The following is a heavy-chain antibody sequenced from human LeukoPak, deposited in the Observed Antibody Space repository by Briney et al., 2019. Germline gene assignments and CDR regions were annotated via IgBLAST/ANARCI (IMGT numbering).Heavy chain of an antibody. CDR3: ARDGYYDFWNKPEQPDY. Sequence: GASVKVSCKASGYTFTSYGISWVRQAPGQGLEWMGWISAYNGNTNYAQKLQGRVTMTTDTSTSTAYMELRSLRSDDTAVYYCARDGYYDFWNKPEQPDYWGQGTLVTVSS. CDR2: ISAYNGNT. D-gene: IGHD3-3*01. V-gene: IGHV1-18*01. J-gene: IGHJ4*02. CDR1: GYTFTSYG.